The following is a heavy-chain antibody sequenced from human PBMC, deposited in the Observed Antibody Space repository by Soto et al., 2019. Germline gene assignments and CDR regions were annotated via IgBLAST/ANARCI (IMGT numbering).Heavy chain of an antibody. CDR2: INHSGST. CDR1: GGSFSGYY. CDR3: ASEYRAVRGVRIDY. J-gene: IGHJ4*02. Sequence: SETLSLTCAVYGGSFSGYYWSWIRQPPGKGLEWIGEINHSGSTNYNPSLKSRVTISVDTSKNQFSLKLSSVTAADTAVYYCASEYRAVRGVRIDYWGQGTLVTVSS. V-gene: IGHV4-34*01. D-gene: IGHD3-10*01.